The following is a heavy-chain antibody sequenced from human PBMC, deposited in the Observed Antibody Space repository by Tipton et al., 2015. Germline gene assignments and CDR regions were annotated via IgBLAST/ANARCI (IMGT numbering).Heavy chain of an antibody. J-gene: IGHJ5*02. Sequence: GLVKPSETLSLTCTVSGGSISYYYWSWIRQPPGKGLEWLGYIYYSGSTNYNPSLKSRLTMSVDTSKNQFSLKLNSVTAADTALYYCARFNCGGDCYSYRGWFAPWGQGTLVTVPS. CDR2: IYYSGST. CDR3: ARFNCGGDCYSYRGWFAP. D-gene: IGHD2-21*02. CDR1: GGSISYYY. V-gene: IGHV4-59*01.